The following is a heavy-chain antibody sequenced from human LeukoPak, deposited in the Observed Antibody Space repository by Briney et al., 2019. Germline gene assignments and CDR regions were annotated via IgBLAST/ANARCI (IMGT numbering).Heavy chain of an antibody. CDR2: IYYSGST. V-gene: IGHV4-39*01. D-gene: IGHD6-19*01. CDR1: GGSISSSSYY. CDR3: ARQWLVHGYFDY. Sequence: PSETLSLTCTVSGGSISSSSYYWGWTRQPPGKGLEWIGSIYYSGSTYYNPSLKSRVTISVDTSKNQFSLKLSSVTAADTAVYYCARQWLVHGYFDYWGQGTLVTVSS. J-gene: IGHJ4*02.